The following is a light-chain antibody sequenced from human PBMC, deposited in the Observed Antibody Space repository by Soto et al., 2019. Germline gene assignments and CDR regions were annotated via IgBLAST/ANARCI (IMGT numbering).Light chain of an antibody. J-gene: IGKJ1*01. CDR1: QGISSY. CDR3: QQYYSYPPT. Sequence: AIQMTQSPSSLSASTGDRVTTTCRASQGISSYLAWYQQKPGKAPKLLIYAASTLQSGVPSRFSGSGSGTDFTLTISCLQSEDFATYYCQQYYSYPPTFGQGTKV. CDR2: AAS. V-gene: IGKV1-8*01.